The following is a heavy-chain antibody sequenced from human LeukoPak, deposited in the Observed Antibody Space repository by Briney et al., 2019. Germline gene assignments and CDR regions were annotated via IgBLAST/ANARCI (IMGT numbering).Heavy chain of an antibody. CDR2: IYYSGST. CDR3: ARSITYGSGGISWFDP. V-gene: IGHV4-59*08. J-gene: IGHJ5*02. Sequence: SETLSLTCTVSGGSISSYYWSWIRQPPGKGLEGMGYIYYSGSTNYNPSLKSRVTISVDTSKHQFSLKLSSVTAADTAVYYCARSITYGSGGISWFDPWGQGTLVTVSS. CDR1: GGSISSYY. D-gene: IGHD3-10*01.